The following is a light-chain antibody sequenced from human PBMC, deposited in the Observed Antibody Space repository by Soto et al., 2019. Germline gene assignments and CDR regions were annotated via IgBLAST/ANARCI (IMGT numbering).Light chain of an antibody. V-gene: IGKV3-15*01. J-gene: IGKJ4*01. CDR3: EYYGSSIT. CDR2: GAS. CDR1: QSITTN. Sequence: EIVMTQSPATLSVSPGERAALSCRASQSITTNLVWYQQKAGQAPRLLIYGASTRATGIPARFSGSGSGTDFTLTFSRLEPEDFAVYYCEYYGSSITFGGGTKVDIK.